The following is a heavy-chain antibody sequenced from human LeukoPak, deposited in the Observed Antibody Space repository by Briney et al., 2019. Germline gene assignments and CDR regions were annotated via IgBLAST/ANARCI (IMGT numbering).Heavy chain of an antibody. Sequence: PGGSLRLSCTTSGFNFRAYWMAWVRQAPGKGLEWVAVISYDGSNKYYADSVKGRFTISRDNSKNTLYLQMNSLRAEDTAVYYCASAATMIVVVLYWGQGTLVTVSS. CDR2: ISYDGSNK. CDR1: GFNFRAYW. D-gene: IGHD3-22*01. CDR3: ASAATMIVVVLY. V-gene: IGHV3-30*19. J-gene: IGHJ4*02.